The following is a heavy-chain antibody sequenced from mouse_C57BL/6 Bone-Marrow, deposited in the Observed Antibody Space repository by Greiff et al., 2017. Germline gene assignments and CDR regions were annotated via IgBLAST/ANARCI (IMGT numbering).Heavy chain of an antibody. CDR3: AREIHYYGSSYDYAMDY. Sequence: EVKLMESGGGLVKPGGSLKLSCAASGFTFSSYAMSWVRQTPEKRLEWVATISDGGSYTYYPDNVKGRFTISRDNATNNLYLQMSHLKSEDTAMYYCAREIHYYGSSYDYAMDYWGQGTSVTVSS. D-gene: IGHD1-1*01. V-gene: IGHV5-4*01. CDR1: GFTFSSYA. CDR2: ISDGGSYT. J-gene: IGHJ4*01.